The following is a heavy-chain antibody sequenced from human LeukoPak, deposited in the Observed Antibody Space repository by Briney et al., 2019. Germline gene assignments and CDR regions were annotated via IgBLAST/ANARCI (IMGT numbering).Heavy chain of an antibody. Sequence: GGSLRLSCAASGFTFSSYWMHWVRHAPGKGLVWVSRINNDGSTTNYADSVKRRFTISRDNAKSTLFLQMNSLRADDTAVYYCVRDLGRGTYWGQGTLVIVSS. CDR3: VRDLGRGTY. CDR1: GFTFSSYW. D-gene: IGHD1-1*01. CDR2: INNDGSTT. J-gene: IGHJ4*02. V-gene: IGHV3-74*01.